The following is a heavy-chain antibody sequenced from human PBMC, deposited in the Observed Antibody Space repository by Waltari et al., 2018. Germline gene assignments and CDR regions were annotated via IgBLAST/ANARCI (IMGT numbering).Heavy chain of an antibody. CDR2: INSDGSST. CDR3: AREGYGDYDAFDI. Sequence: EVQLVESGGGLVQPGGSLRISCADSGFPFSSYWMHWVRQAPGKGLVWVSRINSDGSSTSYADSVKGRFTISRDNAKNTLYLQMNSLRAEDTAVYYCAREGYGDYDAFDIWGQGTMVTVSS. D-gene: IGHD4-17*01. CDR1: GFPFSSYW. J-gene: IGHJ3*02. V-gene: IGHV3-74*01.